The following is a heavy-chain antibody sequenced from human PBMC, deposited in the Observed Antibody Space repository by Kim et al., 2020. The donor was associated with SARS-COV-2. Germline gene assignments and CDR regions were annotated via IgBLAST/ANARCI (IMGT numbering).Heavy chain of an antibody. CDR1: GGSFSGYY. D-gene: IGHD3-10*01. V-gene: IGHV4-34*01. CDR2: INHSGRT. CDR3: ARRLSNTSGWGSHYCDL. J-gene: IGHJ4*02. Sequence: SETQSLTCAVYGGSFSGYYWSWIRQPPGKGLEWIGEINHSGRTNYNPSLKSRVTISVDTSKNQFSLKLTSVTAADTAVYFCARRLSNTSGWGSHYCDLWGQGILGNVSS.